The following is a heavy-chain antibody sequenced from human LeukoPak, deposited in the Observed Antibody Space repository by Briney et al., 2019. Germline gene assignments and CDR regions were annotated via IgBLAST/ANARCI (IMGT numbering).Heavy chain of an antibody. V-gene: IGHV1-2*02. CDR2: INPNSGGT. CDR3: VGQQPLYYFDY. CDR1: GYTFTGYY. Sequence: ASVKVSCKASGYTFTGYYMLWVRQAPGQGLEWMGWINPNSGGTNYAQKFQGRVTMTRDTSISTAYMGLSRLRSDDTAVYYCVGQQPLYYFDYWGQGTLVTVSS. D-gene: IGHD6-13*01. J-gene: IGHJ4*02.